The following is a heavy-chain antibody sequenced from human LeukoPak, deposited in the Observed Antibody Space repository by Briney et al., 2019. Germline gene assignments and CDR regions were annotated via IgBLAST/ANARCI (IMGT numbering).Heavy chain of an antibody. Sequence: SETLSLTCTVSGGSISSSSYYWGWIRQPPGKGLEWIGSIYYSGSTYYNPSLKSRVTISVDTSKNQFSLKLSSVTAADTAVYYCASDLTLMVRGAYWGQGTLVTVSS. CDR2: IYYSGST. D-gene: IGHD3-10*01. CDR1: GGSISSSSYY. CDR3: ASDLTLMVRGAY. V-gene: IGHV4-39*01. J-gene: IGHJ4*02.